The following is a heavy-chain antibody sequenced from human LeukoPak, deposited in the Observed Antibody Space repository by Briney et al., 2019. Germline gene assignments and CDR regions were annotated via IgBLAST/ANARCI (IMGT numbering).Heavy chain of an antibody. CDR2: IWYDGSNE. Sequence: GGSLRLSCAASGFPFSSYGMHWVRQAPGRGLEWVAIIWYDGSNEYYADSVKGRFTISRDNSKNTLYLQMNSLRVEDTAVYYCARGRFVTLDYWGQGTLVTVSS. D-gene: IGHD3-3*01. V-gene: IGHV3-33*01. J-gene: IGHJ4*02. CDR3: ARGRFVTLDY. CDR1: GFPFSSYG.